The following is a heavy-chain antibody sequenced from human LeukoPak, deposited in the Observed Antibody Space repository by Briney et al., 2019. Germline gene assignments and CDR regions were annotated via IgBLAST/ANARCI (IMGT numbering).Heavy chain of an antibody. CDR3: ARDYYGDDYFDY. CDR1: GFTFSRYT. Sequence: GGSLRLSCAASGFTFSRYTMNWVRQAPGKGLEWVSSISGSSSFIYYADSKKGSFTISRDNAKTSLYLQMPSLRAEDTAVYYCARDYYGDDYFDYWGQGTLVTVSS. D-gene: IGHD4-17*01. V-gene: IGHV3-21*01. J-gene: IGHJ4*02. CDR2: ISGSSSFI.